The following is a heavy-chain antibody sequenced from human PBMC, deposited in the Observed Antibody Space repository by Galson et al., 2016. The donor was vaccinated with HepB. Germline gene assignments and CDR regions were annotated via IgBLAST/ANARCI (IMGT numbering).Heavy chain of an antibody. CDR1: GLNVSSSY. D-gene: IGHD1-26*01. CDR2: VYAGGTTK. CDR3: AKDLGILVGASTY. J-gene: IGHJ4*02. V-gene: IGHV3-53*01. Sequence: SLRLSCAASGLNVSSSYMSWVRQAPGRGLEWVSVVYAGGTTKYYADSVKGRFTITRDNSKNTLYLQMDSLRADDTAVYYCAKDLGILVGASTYWGQGTLVTVSS.